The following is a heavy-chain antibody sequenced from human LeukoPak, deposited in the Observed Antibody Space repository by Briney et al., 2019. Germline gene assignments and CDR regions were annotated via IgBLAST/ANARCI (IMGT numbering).Heavy chain of an antibody. CDR1: KFIFSNYG. Sequence: GGSLRLSCAASKFIFSNYGMHWVRQAPGKGLEWVAVISYDGSNKYYADSVKGRFTISRDNSKNTLYLQMNSLRAEDTAVYYCAKGDTSSWSAFDMWGQGTMVTVSS. CDR3: AKGDTSSWSAFDM. V-gene: IGHV3-33*05. D-gene: IGHD6-13*01. J-gene: IGHJ3*02. CDR2: ISYDGSNK.